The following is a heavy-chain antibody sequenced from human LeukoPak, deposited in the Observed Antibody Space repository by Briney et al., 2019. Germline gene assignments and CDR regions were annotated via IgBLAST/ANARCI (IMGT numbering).Heavy chain of an antibody. J-gene: IGHJ4*02. V-gene: IGHV3-23*01. CDR1: GFTFSSYA. D-gene: IGHD6-19*01. CDR3: AKGGFGSGWPN. CDR2: TSNSGVSR. Sequence: GGSLRLSCAASGFTFSSYAMNWVRPAPRKGLERVSGTSNSGVSRDYADSVKGGFTISRDNSKNTLYLHMNNLRAEDTAVYYCAKGGFGSGWPNWGQGTLVTVSS.